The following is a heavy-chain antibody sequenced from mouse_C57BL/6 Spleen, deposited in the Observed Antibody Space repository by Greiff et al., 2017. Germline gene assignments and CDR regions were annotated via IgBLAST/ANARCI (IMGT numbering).Heavy chain of an antibody. CDR1: GYSFTGYF. J-gene: IGHJ3*01. Sequence: EVQLQQSGPELVKPGDSVKISCKASGYSFTGYFMNWVMQSHGKSLEWIGRINPYNGDTFYNQKFKGKDTLTVDKSSSTAHMELRSLTSEDSAVYYCARADYDRAWFAYWGQGTLVTVSA. D-gene: IGHD2-4*01. CDR3: ARADYDRAWFAY. V-gene: IGHV1-20*01. CDR2: INPYNGDT.